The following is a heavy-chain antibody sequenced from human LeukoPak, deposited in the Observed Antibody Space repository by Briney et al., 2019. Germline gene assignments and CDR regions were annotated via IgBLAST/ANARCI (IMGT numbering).Heavy chain of an antibody. CDR1: GFTVSSNY. CDR2: IYSGGST. Sequence: GGSLRLSCAASGFTVSSNYMSWVRQAPGKGLEWVSVIYSGGSTYYADSVKGRFTISRDNSKNTLYLQMNSLRAEDTAVYYCATETRDRNFDYWGQGTLVTVSS. V-gene: IGHV3-66*01. CDR3: ATETRDRNFDY. J-gene: IGHJ4*02. D-gene: IGHD2-15*01.